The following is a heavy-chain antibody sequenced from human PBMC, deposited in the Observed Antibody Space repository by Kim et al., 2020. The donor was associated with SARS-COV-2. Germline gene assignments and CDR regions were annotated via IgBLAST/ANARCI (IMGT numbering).Heavy chain of an antibody. CDR3: ASAMTTVTTGLDN. D-gene: IGHD4-17*01. V-gene: IGHV3-23*01. Sequence: YADSLKGRFTISRDNSKNTLYLQINNLRVEDTATYYCASAMTTVTTGLDNWGQGTLVTVSS. J-gene: IGHJ4*02.